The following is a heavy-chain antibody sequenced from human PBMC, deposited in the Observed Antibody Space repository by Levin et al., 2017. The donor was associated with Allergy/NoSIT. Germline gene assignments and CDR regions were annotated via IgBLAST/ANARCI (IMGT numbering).Heavy chain of an antibody. CDR1: GFTFSSYG. Sequence: LSLTCAASGFTFSSYGMHWVRQAPGKGLEWVAVIWYDGSNKYYADSVKGRFTISRDNSKNTLYLQMNSLRAEDTAVYYCARVYSSGWVDYWGQGTLVTVSS. CDR3: ARVYSSGWVDY. D-gene: IGHD6-19*01. J-gene: IGHJ4*02. V-gene: IGHV3-33*01. CDR2: IWYDGSNK.